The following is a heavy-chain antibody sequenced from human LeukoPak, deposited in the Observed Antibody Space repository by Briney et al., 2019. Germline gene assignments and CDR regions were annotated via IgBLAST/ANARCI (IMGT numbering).Heavy chain of an antibody. Sequence: GRSLRLSCAASGFTFSNYGMHWVRQAPGKGLEWVAIIWYDGSNMYYADSVKGRFTISRDNAKNTLYLQMNSLRAEDTAVYYCARGGRGVDFWGQGTLVTVSS. V-gene: IGHV3-33*01. D-gene: IGHD3-16*01. CDR1: GFTFSNYG. CDR2: IWYDGSNM. J-gene: IGHJ4*02. CDR3: ARGGRGVDF.